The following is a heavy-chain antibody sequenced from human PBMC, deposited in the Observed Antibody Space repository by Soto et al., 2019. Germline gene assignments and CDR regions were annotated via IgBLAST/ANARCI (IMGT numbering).Heavy chain of an antibody. J-gene: IGHJ3*02. CDR2: INPNGCST. D-gene: IGHD6-19*01. V-gene: IGHV1-46*01. CDR1: GYTFINYY. CDR3: AREKWLVRRNDPFDI. Sequence: QVQLVQSGAEVKKPGASVKVSCKASGYTFINYYMHWVRQAPGQGLEWMGIINPNGCSTTYAQKFQGRVTLTRDTSTNTVNMELSSLRSEDTAVYYCAREKWLVRRNDPFDIWGQGTMVTVSS.